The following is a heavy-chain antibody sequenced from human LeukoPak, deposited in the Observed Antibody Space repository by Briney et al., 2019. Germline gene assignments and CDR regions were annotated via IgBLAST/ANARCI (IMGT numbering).Heavy chain of an antibody. CDR3: AIYVAGAGGRGT. D-gene: IGHD3-16*01. J-gene: IGHJ1*01. V-gene: IGHV4-31*03. CDR1: VGSFSSGDYH. Sequence: PSETLSLTCTVSVGSFSSGDYHWRWIRQHPGKGLECIGNIYVGGSSYYKPSLNSRVTRSVGAFNNRCSLKLCSVAAAETAVYFSAIYVAGAGGRGTWGEGTLVTASS. CDR2: IYVGGSS.